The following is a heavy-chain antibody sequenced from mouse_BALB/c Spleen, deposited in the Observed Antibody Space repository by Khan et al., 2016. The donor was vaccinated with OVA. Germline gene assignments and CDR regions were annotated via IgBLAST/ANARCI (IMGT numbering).Heavy chain of an antibody. J-gene: IGHJ3*01. CDR2: MIYSGNT. CDR3: ARSAYRYAFAY. Sequence: EVQLQESGPSLVKPSQTLSLTCSVTGDSITSGYWSWIRKFPGNKLEYMGYMIYSGNTYYNPSLKSRISITRHTSNNQYYLQLNSVTTEDTATYYCARSAYRYAFAYWGQGTLVTASA. V-gene: IGHV3-8*02. D-gene: IGHD2-12*01. CDR1: GDSITSGY.